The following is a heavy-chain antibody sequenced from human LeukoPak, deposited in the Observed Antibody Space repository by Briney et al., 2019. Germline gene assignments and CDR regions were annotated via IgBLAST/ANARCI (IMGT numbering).Heavy chain of an antibody. V-gene: IGHV3-23*01. D-gene: IGHD5-18*01. CDR2: IFPSGGEV. Sequence: GGSLRLSCAASGFTFSTFAMLGVRQPPGKGLEWGSSIFPSGGEVHYADSVRGRFTISRDNSKSILSLQMNSLRAEDPAMYYCATYRQVLLPFESWGQGTLVTVSS. CDR1: GFTFSTFA. CDR3: ATYRQVLLPFES. J-gene: IGHJ4*02.